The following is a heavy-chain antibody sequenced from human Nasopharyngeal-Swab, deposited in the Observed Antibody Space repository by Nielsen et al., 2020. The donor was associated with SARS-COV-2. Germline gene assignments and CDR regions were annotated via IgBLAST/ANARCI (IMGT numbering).Heavy chain of an antibody. CDR1: GFTFSSYA. CDR3: ARDQGSGWLRGYMDV. Sequence: GESLKISCAASGFTFSSYAMHWVRQAPGKGLEWVAVISYDGSNKYYADSVKGRFTISRDNSKNTLYLQMNSLRAEDTAVYYCARDQGSGWLRGYMDVWGKGTTVTVSS. CDR2: ISYDGSNK. V-gene: IGHV3-30-3*01. D-gene: IGHD6-19*01. J-gene: IGHJ6*03.